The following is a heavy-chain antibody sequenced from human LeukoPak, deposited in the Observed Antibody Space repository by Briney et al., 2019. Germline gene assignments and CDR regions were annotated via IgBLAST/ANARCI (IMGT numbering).Heavy chain of an antibody. V-gene: IGHV3-48*03. CDR2: INEGATTI. CDR1: GFTVNNYE. D-gene: IGHD2-21*02. CDR3: VRDRLLRSTNYFEY. Sequence: GGSLRLSCAASGFTVNNYEMHWVRQAPGKGLEWMSYINEGATTINYADSVWGRFTISRDNAQNSVHLQMNSLRDEDTAVYYCVRDRLLRSTNYFEYWGQGALVTVSS. J-gene: IGHJ4*02.